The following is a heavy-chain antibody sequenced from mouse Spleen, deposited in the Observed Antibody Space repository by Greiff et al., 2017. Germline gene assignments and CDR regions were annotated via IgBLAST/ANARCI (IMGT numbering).Heavy chain of an antibody. V-gene: IGHV1-77*01. Sequence: VQLVESGAELARPGASVKLSCKASGYTFTDYYINWVKQRTGQGLEWIGEIYPGSGNTYYNEKFKGKATLTADKSSSTAYMQLSSLTSEDSAVYFCARDYAMDYWGQGTSVTVSS. CDR2: IYPGSGNT. CDR3: ARDYAMDY. J-gene: IGHJ4*01. CDR1: GYTFTDYY.